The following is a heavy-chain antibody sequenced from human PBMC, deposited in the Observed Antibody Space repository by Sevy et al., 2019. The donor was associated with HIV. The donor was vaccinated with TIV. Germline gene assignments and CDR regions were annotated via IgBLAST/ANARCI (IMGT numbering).Heavy chain of an antibody. J-gene: IGHJ4*02. CDR1: GFTFSSYS. CDR3: ARDDVSGSRGIFGL. CDR2: ISSSSSSYI. Sequence: GGSLRLSCAASGFTFSSYSMNWVRQAPGKGLEWVSSISSSSSSYIYYADSVKGRFTISRDNAKNSLYLQMTSLRAEDTAVYYCARDDVSGSRGIFGLWGQGTLVTVSS. V-gene: IGHV3-21*01. D-gene: IGHD3-10*01.